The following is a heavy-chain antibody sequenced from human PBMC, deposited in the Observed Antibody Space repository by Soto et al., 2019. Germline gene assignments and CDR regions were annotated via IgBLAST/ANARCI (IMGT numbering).Heavy chain of an antibody. CDR2: ISGSGGST. CDR1: GFTFSSYA. Sequence: EVQLLESGGGLVQPGGSLRLSCAASGFTFSSYAMSWVRQAPGKGLEWVSAISGSGGSTYYADSVKGRFTISRDNSKNTLYPQMNSLRAEDTAVYYCAKEANTAMEYYYYGMDVWGQGTTVTVSS. D-gene: IGHD5-18*01. CDR3: AKEANTAMEYYYYGMDV. J-gene: IGHJ6*02. V-gene: IGHV3-23*01.